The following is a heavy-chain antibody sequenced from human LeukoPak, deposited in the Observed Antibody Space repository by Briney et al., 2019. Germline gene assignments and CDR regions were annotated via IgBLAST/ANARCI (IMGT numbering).Heavy chain of an antibody. CDR1: GFTFSSYA. CDR2: ISYDGSNK. J-gene: IGHJ3*02. CDR3: ARDLYCSSTSCYEFLAFDI. Sequence: GRSLRLSCAASGFTFSSYAMHWVRQAPGKGLEWVAVISYDGSNKYYADSVKGRFTISRDNSKNTLYLQMNSLRAEDTAVYYCARDLYCSSTSCYEFLAFDIWGQGTMVTVSS. V-gene: IGHV3-30-3*01. D-gene: IGHD2-2*01.